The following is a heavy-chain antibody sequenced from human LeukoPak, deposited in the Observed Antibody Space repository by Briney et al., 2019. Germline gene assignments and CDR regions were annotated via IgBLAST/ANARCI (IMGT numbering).Heavy chain of an antibody. Sequence: SETLSLTCNVSGGSISSYYWNWIRQRPGKGLEWIGDLYYSGSTYYNPSLKSRVTISVDTSKNQFSLKLSSVTAADTAVYYCARRVKKYYYDSSGYPHFDYWGQGTLVTVSS. CDR3: ARRVKKYYYDSSGYPHFDY. J-gene: IGHJ4*02. V-gene: IGHV4-59*12. CDR1: GGSISSYY. CDR2: LYYSGST. D-gene: IGHD3-22*01.